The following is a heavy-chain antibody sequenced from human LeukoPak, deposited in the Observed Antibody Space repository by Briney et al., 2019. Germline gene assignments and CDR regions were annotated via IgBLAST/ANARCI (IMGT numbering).Heavy chain of an antibody. CDR1: GFTFSSYE. J-gene: IGHJ4*02. Sequence: GGSLRLSCAASGFTFSSYEMNWVRQAPGKGLEWVSYISSSGSTIYYADSVKGRFTISRDNAKNSLYLQMNSLRAEDTAVYYCARAPQIPLTTVIKNYFDYWGQGTLVTVSS. CDR3: ARAPQIPLTTVIKNYFDY. D-gene: IGHD4-17*01. V-gene: IGHV3-48*03. CDR2: ISSSGSTI.